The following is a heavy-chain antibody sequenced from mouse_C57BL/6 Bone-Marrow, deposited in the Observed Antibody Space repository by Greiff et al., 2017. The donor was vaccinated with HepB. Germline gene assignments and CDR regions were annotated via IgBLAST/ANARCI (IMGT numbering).Heavy chain of an antibody. V-gene: IGHV5-9*01. D-gene: IGHD6-1*01. J-gene: IGHJ1*03. CDR3: AGLCWYFDV. Sequence: EVKVVESGGGLVKPGGSLKLSCAASGFTFSSYTMSWVRQTPEKRLEWVATISGGGGNTYYPDSVKGRFTISRDNAKNTLYLQMSSLRSEDTALYYCAGLCWYFDVWGTGTTVTVSS. CDR1: GFTFSSYT. CDR2: ISGGGGNT.